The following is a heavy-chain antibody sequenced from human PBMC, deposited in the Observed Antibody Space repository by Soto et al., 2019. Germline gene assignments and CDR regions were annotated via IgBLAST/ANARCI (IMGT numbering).Heavy chain of an antibody. J-gene: IGHJ1*01. D-gene: IGHD3-22*01. CDR2: IIPIFGTA. V-gene: IGHV1-69*06. CDR3: ASMTMIVVVTPPGAEYFQH. Sequence: SVKVSCKASGGTFSSYAISWVRQAPGQGLEWMGGIIPIFGTANYAQKFQGRVTITADKSTSTAYMELSSLRSEDTAVYYCASMTMIVVVTPPGAEYFQHWGQGTLVTVSS. CDR1: GGTFSSYA.